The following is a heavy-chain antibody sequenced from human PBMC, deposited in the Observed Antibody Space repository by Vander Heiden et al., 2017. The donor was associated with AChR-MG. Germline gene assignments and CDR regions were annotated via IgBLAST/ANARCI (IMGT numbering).Heavy chain of an antibody. D-gene: IGHD4-4*01. CDR1: GYTYTAFY. V-gene: IGHV1-2*02. CDR2: IIPNSGGT. CDR3: ARDRMAAVTSFAMDV. Sequence: QLQLVQSGAEVKKPGASVQVSCKASGYTYTAFYIYWVRQAPGQGLEWMGWIIPNSGGTNYAQKFQGRVTMTRDTSISTVYMELSRLTSDDTAVYYCARDRMAAVTSFAMDVWAQGTTVTVSS. J-gene: IGHJ6*02.